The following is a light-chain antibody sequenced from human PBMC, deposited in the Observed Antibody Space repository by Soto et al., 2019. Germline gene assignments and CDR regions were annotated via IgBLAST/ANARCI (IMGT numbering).Light chain of an antibody. CDR3: GTWDSSLSSWV. J-gene: IGLJ2*01. CDR1: SSNIGSSF. CDR2: DNN. V-gene: IGLV1-51*01. Sequence: QSAMTQPPSVSAAPGQKVTISCSGSSSNIGSSFVSWYHQLPGTAPKLLIYDNNKRPSGIPDRFSGSKSGTSATLGITGLQTGDEADYYCGTWDSSLSSWVFGGGTKLTVL.